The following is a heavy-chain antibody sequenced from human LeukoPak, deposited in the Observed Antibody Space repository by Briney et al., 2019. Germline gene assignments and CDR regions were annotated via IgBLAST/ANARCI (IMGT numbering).Heavy chain of an antibody. J-gene: IGHJ6*03. CDR3: ARGQIVVVPAANYYYYYMDV. D-gene: IGHD2-2*01. V-gene: IGHV4-34*01. CDR2: INHSGST. Sequence: SETLSLTCAVYGGSFSGYYWSWIRQPPGKGLEWIGEINHSGSTIYNPSLKSRVTISVDTSKNQFSLKLSSVTAADTAVYYCARGQIVVVPAANYYYYYMDVWGKGTTVTVSS. CDR1: GGSFSGYY.